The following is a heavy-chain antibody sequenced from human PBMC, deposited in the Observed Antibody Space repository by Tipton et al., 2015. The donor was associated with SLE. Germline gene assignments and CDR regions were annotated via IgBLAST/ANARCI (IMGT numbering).Heavy chain of an antibody. CDR2: IWHDGSNK. V-gene: IGHV3-33*08. Sequence: SLRLSCVASGFTFSSHGMHWVRQAPDKGLEWVAVIWHDGSNKLYADSVKGRFSISRENSKDTLYLEMDSLRVEDTAVYYCARDSHFWSGMNYMDVWGKGTTVTVSS. J-gene: IGHJ6*03. D-gene: IGHD3-3*02. CDR3: ARDSHFWSGMNYMDV. CDR1: GFTFSSHG.